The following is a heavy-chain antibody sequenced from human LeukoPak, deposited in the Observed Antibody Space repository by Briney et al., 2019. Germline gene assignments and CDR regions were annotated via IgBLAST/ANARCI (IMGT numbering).Heavy chain of an antibody. V-gene: IGHV1-58*01. CDR3: ARGGYYYDSSGSRRYYMDV. J-gene: IGHJ6*03. CDR1: GFTFTSSA. D-gene: IGHD3-22*01. Sequence: SVKVSCKASGFTFTSSAVQWVRQARGQRLEWIGWIVVGSGNTNYAQKFQGRVTITADESTSTAYMELSSLRSEDTAVYYCARGGYYYDSSGSRRYYMDVWGKGTTVTVSS. CDR2: IVVGSGNT.